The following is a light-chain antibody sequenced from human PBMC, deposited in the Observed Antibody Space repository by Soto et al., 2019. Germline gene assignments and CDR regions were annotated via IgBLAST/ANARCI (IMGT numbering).Light chain of an antibody. CDR2: AAS. CDR3: QQSYSTLT. V-gene: IGKV1-39*01. J-gene: IGKJ4*01. CDR1: QSISSY. Sequence: DIQMTQSPSSLSASVGDRVTITFRASQSISSYLNWYQQKPGKAPKLLIYAASRLQSGVPSRFSGSGSGTDFTLTISSLQPEDFATYYCQQSYSTLTFGGGTKVDIK.